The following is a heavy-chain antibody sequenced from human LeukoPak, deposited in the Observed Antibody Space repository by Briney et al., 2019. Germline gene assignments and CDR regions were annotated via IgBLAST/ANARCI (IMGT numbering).Heavy chain of an antibody. D-gene: IGHD2-15*01. CDR2: INPNSGGT. J-gene: IGHJ4*02. CDR3: VLSPSTYYFDY. Sequence: ASVKVSCKASGYTFTGYYMHWVRQAPGQGLEWMGWINPNSGGTNYAQKFQGRVTTTRDTSISTAYMELSRLRSDDTAVYYCVLSPSTYYFDYWGQGTLVTVSS. V-gene: IGHV1-2*02. CDR1: GYTFTGYY.